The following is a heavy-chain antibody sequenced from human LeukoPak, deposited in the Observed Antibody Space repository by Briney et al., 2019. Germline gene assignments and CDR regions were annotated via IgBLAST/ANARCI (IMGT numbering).Heavy chain of an antibody. J-gene: IGHJ4*02. CDR2: IYHSGST. CDR3: TRRYSNYFFDY. D-gene: IGHD4-11*01. V-gene: IGHV4-38-2*01. Sequence: SETLSLTCAVSGYSITSGYYWAWIRQPPGKGLEWIGNIYHSGSTYYNASLKSRVTISVDTSKNQFSLKLSSVTAADTAVYYCTRRYSNYFFDYWGQGTLVTVSS. CDR1: GYSITSGYY.